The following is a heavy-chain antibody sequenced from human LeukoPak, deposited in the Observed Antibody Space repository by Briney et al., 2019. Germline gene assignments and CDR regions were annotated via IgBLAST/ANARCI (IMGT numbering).Heavy chain of an antibody. V-gene: IGHV3-30*02. CDR2: IRYDGSNK. CDR1: GFTFSSYG. CDR3: ARRMATTKPLDY. D-gene: IGHD5-24*01. J-gene: IGHJ4*02. Sequence: GGSLRLSCAASGFTFSSYGMHWVRQAPGKGLEWVAFIRYDGSNKYYADSVKGRFTISRDNSKNTLYLQMNSLRAEDTAVYYCARRMATTKPLDYWGQGTLVTVSS.